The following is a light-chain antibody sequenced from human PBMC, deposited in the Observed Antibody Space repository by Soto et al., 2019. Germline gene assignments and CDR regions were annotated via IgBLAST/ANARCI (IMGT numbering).Light chain of an antibody. J-gene: IGKJ2*01. CDR1: QSISSY. CDR2: AAS. CDR3: LQDYDYPYT. V-gene: IGKV1-39*01. Sequence: DIQMTQSPSSLSASVGDRVTITCRASQSISSYLNWFQQKPGKAPKLLIYAASSLQSGVPSRFSGSGSGTDFTLIISSLQPEDFATYYCLQDYDYPYTFGQGTKVDIK.